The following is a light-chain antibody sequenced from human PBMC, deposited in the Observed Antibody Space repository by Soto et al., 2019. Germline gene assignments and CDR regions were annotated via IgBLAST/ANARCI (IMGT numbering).Light chain of an antibody. V-gene: IGKV3-15*01. CDR1: QRISNN. J-gene: IGKJ2*02. CDR2: GVY. CDR3: QQYNEWPGCT. Sequence: EIVMTQSPATLSVSPGERATLSCRASQRISNNLAWYQQKPRQAPRLLIYGVYSRATGVPARFSGSGSGTEFTLTISSLQSEDFAVYYCQQYNEWPGCTFGQGTKLEI.